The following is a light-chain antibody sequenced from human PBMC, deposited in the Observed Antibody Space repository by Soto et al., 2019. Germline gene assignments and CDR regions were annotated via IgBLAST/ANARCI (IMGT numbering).Light chain of an antibody. CDR2: KAS. J-gene: IGKJ1*01. CDR1: QSISNW. CDR3: QQYDTYSRP. V-gene: IGKV1-5*03. Sequence: DIQMTQSPSTLSASVGDRVTITCRAGQSISNWLAWYQQKPGKAPKLLIYKASILYSGIPSRFSGSGSGTEFTLTISSLQPDYFATYYCQQYDTYSRPFGQGTKVEIK.